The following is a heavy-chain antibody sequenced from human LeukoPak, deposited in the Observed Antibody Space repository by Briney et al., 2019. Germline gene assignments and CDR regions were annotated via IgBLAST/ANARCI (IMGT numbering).Heavy chain of an antibody. CDR2: IYGPSTT. CDR3: ARDRGWGLQGYMDV. CDR1: GFTVNSNF. J-gene: IGHJ6*03. D-gene: IGHD2-21*02. Sequence: PGGSLRLSCAASGFTVNSNFMTWVRQAPGKGLEWVSVIYGPSTTYYADSVKGRFTISRGNSRNTLYLQMNSLRAEDTAVYYCARDRGWGLQGYMDVWGKGTTVTVSS. V-gene: IGHV3-53*01.